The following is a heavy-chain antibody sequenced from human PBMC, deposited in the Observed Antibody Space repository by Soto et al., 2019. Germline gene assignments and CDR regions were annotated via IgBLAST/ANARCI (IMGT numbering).Heavy chain of an antibody. CDR2: IYYSGST. CDR3: ARETLHYGDYSNYYYYMDV. D-gene: IGHD4-17*01. V-gene: IGHV4-39*07. Sequence: SETLSLTCTVSGGSISSSSYYWGWIRQPPGKGLEWIGSIYYSGSTYYNPSLKSRVTISVDTSKNQFSLKLSSVTAADTAVYYCARETLHYGDYSNYYYYMDVWGKGTTVTVSS. J-gene: IGHJ6*03. CDR1: GGSISSSSYY.